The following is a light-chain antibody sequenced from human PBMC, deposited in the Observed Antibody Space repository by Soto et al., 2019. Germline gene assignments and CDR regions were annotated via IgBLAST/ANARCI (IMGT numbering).Light chain of an antibody. V-gene: IGLV8-61*01. CDR2: STS. J-gene: IGLJ1*01. CDR3: ALFLGNGISV. Sequence: QTVVTRESSFSVSPGGTVTLTCGLISGSVSTAHNPNWYQQTPGQAPRTLIYSTSSRSSGVPDRLSGSILGNKAALTITGAQADDESDYYCALFLGNGISVFGTGTKVTV. CDR1: SGSVSTAHN.